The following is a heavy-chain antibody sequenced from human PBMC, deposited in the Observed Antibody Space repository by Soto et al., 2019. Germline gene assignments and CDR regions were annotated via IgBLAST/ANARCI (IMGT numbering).Heavy chain of an antibody. V-gene: IGHV3-23*01. CDR2: ITDNGGST. Sequence: PGGSLRLSCAASGFTFSRDGMSWVRQAPGKGLEWVSLITDNGGSTYYADSVKGRFTISRDNTKKTLFLQMNSLRAEDTAVYYCAKERATTTSFDYWGQGALVAASS. J-gene: IGHJ4*01. CDR1: GFTFSRDG. CDR3: AKERATTTSFDY. D-gene: IGHD4-4*01.